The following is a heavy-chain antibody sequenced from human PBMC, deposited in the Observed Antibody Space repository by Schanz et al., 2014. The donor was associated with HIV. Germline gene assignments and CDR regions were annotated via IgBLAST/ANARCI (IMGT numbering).Heavy chain of an antibody. CDR1: GLSVRLNY. J-gene: IGHJ5*02. CDR2: IKQDGSEK. CDR3: TREYLGYSSGFDP. V-gene: IGHV3-7*01. D-gene: IGHD6-19*01. Sequence: QLSESGGGLIQPGGSLRLSCTSPGLSVRLNYINWVRQAPGKGLEWVANIKQDGSEKHYVDSVKGRFTISRDNAQNSLYLQMNSLRAEDTAVYYCTREYLGYSSGFDPWGQGTLVTVSS.